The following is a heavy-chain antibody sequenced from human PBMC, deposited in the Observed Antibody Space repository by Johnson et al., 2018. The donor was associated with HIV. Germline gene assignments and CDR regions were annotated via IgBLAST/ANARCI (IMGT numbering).Heavy chain of an antibody. D-gene: IGHD3-10*01. V-gene: IGHV3-30*04. CDR2: ISYDGSDK. CDR1: GFTFSNYA. Sequence: QVQLVESGGGVVQPGRSLRLSCAASGFTFSNYAIHWVRQAPGKGLEWVASISYDGSDKYYADSVKGRFTISRDSSKNTLYLQMSSLRAQDTAVYYCARDSRIGTMVLLSDAFDIWGQGTMVTVSS. CDR3: ARDSRIGTMVLLSDAFDI. J-gene: IGHJ3*02.